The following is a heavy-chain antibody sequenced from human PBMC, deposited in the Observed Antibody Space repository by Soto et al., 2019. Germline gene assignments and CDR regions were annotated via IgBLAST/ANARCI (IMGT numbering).Heavy chain of an antibody. CDR1: RFTFSNYA. CDR2: ISYDGSNK. V-gene: IGHV3-30-3*01. Sequence: QVQLVESGGGVVQPGRSLRLSCAASRFTFSNYAMHWVRQAPGKGLEWVAVISYDGSNKYYADSVQGRFTISRDNSKNTLSLQMNSLRTEDTAVYYCASLPAYSSGYYYEDYWGQGTLVTVSS. D-gene: IGHD3-22*01. J-gene: IGHJ4*02. CDR3: ASLPAYSSGYYYEDY.